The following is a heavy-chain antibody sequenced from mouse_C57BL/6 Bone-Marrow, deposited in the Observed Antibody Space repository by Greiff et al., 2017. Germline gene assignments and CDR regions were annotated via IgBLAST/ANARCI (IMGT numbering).Heavy chain of an antibody. D-gene: IGHD2-3*01. V-gene: IGHV1-81*01. CDR2: IYPRSGNT. Sequence: VQLLQSGAELARPGASVKLSCKASGYTFSSYWMSWVKQRTGQGLEWIGEIYPRSGNTYYNEKFKGKATLTADKSSSTAYMELRSLTSEDSAVYFCCRGGDGWGFAYWGQGTRVTVSA. CDR1: GYTFSSYW. J-gene: IGHJ3*01. CDR3: CRGGDGWGFAY.